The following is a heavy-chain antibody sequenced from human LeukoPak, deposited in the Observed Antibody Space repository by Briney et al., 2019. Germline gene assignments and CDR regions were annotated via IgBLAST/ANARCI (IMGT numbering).Heavy chain of an antibody. Sequence: GGSLRLSCAASGFTFSSYAMSWVRQAAGKGLEWVSAISGSGGSTYYADSVKGRFTISRDNSKNTLYLQMNSLRAEDTAVYYCAKDGYCSSTSCYSFDYWGQGTLLTVSS. V-gene: IGHV3-23*01. CDR3: AKDGYCSSTSCYSFDY. CDR2: ISGSGGST. CDR1: GFTFSSYA. J-gene: IGHJ4*02. D-gene: IGHD2-2*03.